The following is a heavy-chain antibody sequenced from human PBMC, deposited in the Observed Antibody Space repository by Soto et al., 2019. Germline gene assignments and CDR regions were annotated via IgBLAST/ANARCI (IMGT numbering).Heavy chain of an antibody. V-gene: IGHV5-10-1*01. CDR1: GYSFTSYW. J-gene: IGHJ6*02. Sequence: GESLKISCKGSGYSFTSYWISWVRQMPGKGLEWMGRIDPSDSYTNYSPSFQGHVTISADKSISTAYLQWSSLKASDNAMYYCAVILLWFGESGPYYYYGMDAWGQGTTVTVSS. CDR2: IDPSDSYT. CDR3: AVILLWFGESGPYYYYGMDA. D-gene: IGHD3-10*01.